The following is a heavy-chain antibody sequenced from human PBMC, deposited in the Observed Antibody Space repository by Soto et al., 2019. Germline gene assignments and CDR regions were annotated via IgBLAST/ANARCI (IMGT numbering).Heavy chain of an antibody. J-gene: IGHJ4*02. Sequence: PGGSLRLSCAASGFTFSSYAMSWVRQTPGKGLEWVSCISDSGRPTYYADSVKGRFTVSRDNSKKTLYLLMNSLRAEDTARYYCAKDARRSSGWYYFDYWGQGSLVTVSS. D-gene: IGHD6-19*01. CDR3: AKDARRSSGWYYFDY. V-gene: IGHV3-23*01. CDR1: GFTFSSYA. CDR2: ISDSGRPT.